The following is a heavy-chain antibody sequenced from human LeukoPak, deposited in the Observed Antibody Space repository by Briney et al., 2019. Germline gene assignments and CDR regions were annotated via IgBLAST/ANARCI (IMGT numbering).Heavy chain of an antibody. J-gene: IGHJ4*02. D-gene: IGHD4-17*01. CDR2: MSNSGENT. CDR1: GFTFSSYS. Sequence: GSLRLSCAASGFTFSSYSMQWVRQTPGKGLEWVGIMSNSGENTFYGEAVKGRFTISRDNSQNTLYLQMNSLRPEDTAVYYCAKGGASVTRYVDYWGQGTLVTVSS. CDR3: AKGGASVTRYVDY. V-gene: IGHV3-30*18.